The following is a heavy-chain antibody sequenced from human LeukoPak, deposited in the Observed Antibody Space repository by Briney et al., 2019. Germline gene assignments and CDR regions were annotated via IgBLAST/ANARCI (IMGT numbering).Heavy chain of an antibody. CDR1: GGSFSGYY. D-gene: IGHD5-18*01. CDR2: INHSGST. CDR3: ARQRDTASVGAFDI. V-gene: IGHV4-34*01. J-gene: IGHJ3*02. Sequence: SETLSLTCADYGGSFSGYYWSWIRQPPGKGLEWIGEINHSGSTNYNPSLKSRVTISVDTSKNQFSLKLSSVTAADTAVYYCARQRDTASVGAFDIWGQGTMVTVSS.